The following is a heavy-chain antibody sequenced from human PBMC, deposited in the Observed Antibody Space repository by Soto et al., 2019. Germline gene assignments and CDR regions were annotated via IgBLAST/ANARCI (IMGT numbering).Heavy chain of an antibody. CDR1: GDSVSSNSAA. V-gene: IGHV6-1*01. CDR3: ARVRDIVVVPAAIWAYYYYGIDV. D-gene: IGHD2-2*01. J-gene: IGHJ6*02. CDR2: TYYRSKWYN. Sequence: SQTLSLTCAISGDSVSSNSAAWNWIRQSPSRGLEWLGRTYYRSKWYNDYAVSVKSRITINPDTSKNQFSLQLNSVTPEDTAVYYCARVRDIVVVPAAIWAYYYYGIDVWGQGTTVTVSS.